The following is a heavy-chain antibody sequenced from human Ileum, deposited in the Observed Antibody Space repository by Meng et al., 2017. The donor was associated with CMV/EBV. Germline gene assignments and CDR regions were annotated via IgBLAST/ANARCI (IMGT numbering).Heavy chain of an antibody. J-gene: IGHJ1*01. CDR2: INPSGGVA. D-gene: IGHD2-2*01. Sequence: NASGFTFGDYYVTWLRQAPGQGLEWMAVINPSGGVAAYPPKFQGRVTVTRDTSTSTLYMELSSLRLEDTATYYCARSHTSSQRYFQHWGQGTLVTVSS. CDR1: GFTFGDYY. CDR3: ARSHTSSQRYFQH. V-gene: IGHV1-46*01.